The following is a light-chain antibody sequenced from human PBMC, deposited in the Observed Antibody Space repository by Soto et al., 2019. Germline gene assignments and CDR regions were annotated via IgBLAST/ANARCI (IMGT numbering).Light chain of an antibody. J-gene: IGKJ4*01. CDR2: AAS. Sequence: DIQLTQSPSFLSASVGDRVTITCRASQGISSYVAWYQQKPGKAPKLLIYAASTLQSGVPSRFSGSGSGTEFTLTISSLQPEDFATYYCQQLRTFGRGTKVEIK. CDR1: QGISSY. V-gene: IGKV1-9*01. CDR3: QQLRT.